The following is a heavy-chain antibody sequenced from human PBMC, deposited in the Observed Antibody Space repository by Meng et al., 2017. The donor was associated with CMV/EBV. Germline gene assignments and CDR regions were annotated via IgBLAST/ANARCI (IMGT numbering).Heavy chain of an antibody. Sequence: GESLKISCAASGFTFSAYYMSWIRQAPGKGLEWVSSISSSGSTIYYADSVKGRFTISRDNAKNSEYLQMNSLRDEDTAVYYCAGDYEYWSGVLDYWGHGTLVTVSS. CDR1: GFTFSAYY. CDR3: AGDYEYWSGVLDY. D-gene: IGHD3-3*01. CDR2: ISSSGSTI. V-gene: IGHV3-11*01. J-gene: IGHJ4*01.